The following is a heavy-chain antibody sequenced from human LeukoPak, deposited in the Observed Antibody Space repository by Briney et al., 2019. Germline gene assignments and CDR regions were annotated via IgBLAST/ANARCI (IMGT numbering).Heavy chain of an antibody. V-gene: IGHV3-66*01. CDR1: GFTVRSNY. CDR3: ARVEVNKRLLVDY. CDR2: IYSDGST. J-gene: IGHJ4*02. D-gene: IGHD6-25*01. Sequence: PGGSLRLSCAASGFTVRSNYMSWVRQAPGKGLEWVSVIYSDGSTYYADSVKGRFTISRDISKNTLYLQMNSLRAEDTAVYYCARVEVNKRLLVDYWGQGTLVTVSS.